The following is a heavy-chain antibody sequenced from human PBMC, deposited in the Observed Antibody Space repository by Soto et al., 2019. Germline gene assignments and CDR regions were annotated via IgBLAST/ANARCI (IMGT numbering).Heavy chain of an antibody. V-gene: IGHV1-2*06. CDR1: GYRFTAYY. CDR2: MNLDTGGT. J-gene: IGHJ4*02. CDR3: ARDGNFAFLGYSFAFDF. D-gene: IGHD5-18*01. Sequence: QVQLVQSGAEVKKPGASVRVSCETSGYRFTAYYIHWVRQAPGQGLEWMGRMNLDTGGTTYAQKFQGRVTMTRDTSISTAYMELSSLKSDDMAMYYCARDGNFAFLGYSFAFDFWGQGTLVTVSS.